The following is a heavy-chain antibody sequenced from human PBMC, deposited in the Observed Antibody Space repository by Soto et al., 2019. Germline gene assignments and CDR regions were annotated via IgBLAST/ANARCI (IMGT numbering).Heavy chain of an antibody. J-gene: IGHJ6*02. CDR1: GFTFNIYA. Sequence: GGSLRLSCAASGFTFNIYALHWVRQAPGKGLEWVAVISFDGTKKYYSDSVKGRFTISRDNLKNTLYLQMNNLRVEDAALYFCAREDDYGYRYINYGLHVWGQGTTVTVSS. D-gene: IGHD4-17*01. CDR2: ISFDGTKK. CDR3: AREDDYGYRYINYGLHV. V-gene: IGHV3-30-3*01.